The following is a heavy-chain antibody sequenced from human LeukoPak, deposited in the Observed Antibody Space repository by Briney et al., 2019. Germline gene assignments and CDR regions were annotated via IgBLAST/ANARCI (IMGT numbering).Heavy chain of an antibody. J-gene: IGHJ5*02. D-gene: IGHD3-22*01. CDR3: ATARYYYDSSGLLGNWFDP. Sequence: ASVKVSCKASGYTSTSYDINWVRQATGQGLEWMGWMNPNSGNTGYAQKFQGRVTITRNTSISTAYMELSSLRSEDTAVYYCATARYYYDSSGLLGNWFDPWGQGTLVTVSS. CDR1: GYTSTSYD. CDR2: MNPNSGNT. V-gene: IGHV1-8*03.